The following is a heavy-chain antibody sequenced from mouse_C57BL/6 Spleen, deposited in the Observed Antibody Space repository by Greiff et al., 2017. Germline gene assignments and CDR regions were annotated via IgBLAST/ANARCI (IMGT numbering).Heavy chain of an antibody. D-gene: IGHD1-1*01. V-gene: IGHV1-61*01. Sequence: QVQLKQPGAELVRPGSSVKLSCKASGFTFTSYWMDWVKQRPGQGLEWIGNIYPSDSESHYNQKFKDKATLTVDKSTSTAYMQLSSLTSEDSAVYYCTRSHSGYGRIFYDNWGQGTTLTVSS. CDR1: GFTFTSYW. CDR2: IYPSDSES. J-gene: IGHJ2*01. CDR3: TRSHSGYGRIFYDN.